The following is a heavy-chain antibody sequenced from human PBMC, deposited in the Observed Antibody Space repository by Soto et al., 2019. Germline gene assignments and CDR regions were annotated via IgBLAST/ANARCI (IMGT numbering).Heavy chain of an antibody. V-gene: IGHV4-39*01. D-gene: IGHD3-10*01. CDR3: ARQMVRGVFDY. CDR1: GGSISSSSYY. CDR2: VYYSGTT. Sequence: SETLSLTCTVSGGSISSSSYYWAWVRQPPGKGLEWIGSVYYSGTTYYNPSLKSRVTISEDTSKNQFSLRLSSVTAADTAVFYCARQMVRGVFDYWGQGTLVTVSS. J-gene: IGHJ4*02.